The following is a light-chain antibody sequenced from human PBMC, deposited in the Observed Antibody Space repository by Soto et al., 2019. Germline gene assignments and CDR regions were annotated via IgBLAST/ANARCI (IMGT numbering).Light chain of an antibody. J-gene: IGKJ1*01. Sequence: ALTQFPGTLSSSPGERATLSCRASQSVSSSYLAWYQQKPGQAPRLLIFGASSRATGIPDKFSGSGSGTDFTLTISRLEPEDFAVYYCQRYGSPSWTFGQGTKVDIK. CDR2: GAS. V-gene: IGKV3-20*01. CDR1: QSVSSSY. CDR3: QRYGSPSWT.